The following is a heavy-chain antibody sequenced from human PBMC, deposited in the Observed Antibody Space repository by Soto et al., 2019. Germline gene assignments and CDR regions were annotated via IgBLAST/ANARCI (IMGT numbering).Heavy chain of an antibody. CDR1: GFTFNIYW. CDR2: INSDGSRT. V-gene: IGHV3-74*01. Sequence: EGQLVESGGGLVQPGGSLRLSCTASGFTFNIYWMYWVRQAPGKGLVWVSRINSDGSRTDYADSVKGRFTISRDNAKNTLYLQMNSLGAEDTSIYYCARDEGLGGSIDPWGQGTLVTVDS. D-gene: IGHD2-15*01. J-gene: IGHJ5*02. CDR3: ARDEGLGGSIDP.